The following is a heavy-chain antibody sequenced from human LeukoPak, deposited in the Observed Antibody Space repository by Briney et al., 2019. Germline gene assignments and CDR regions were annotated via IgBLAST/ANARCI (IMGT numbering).Heavy chain of an antibody. CDR3: TRSGGSGSYINWFDP. J-gene: IGHJ5*02. V-gene: IGHV3-21*01. Sequence: GGSLRLSCAASGFTFSTCTMNWVRQAPGKGLEWVSTISSTTSYIYYADSVKGRFTISRDNAKNSLYLQMNSLRAEDTAVYYCTRSGGSGSYINWFDPWGQGTLVTVSS. CDR2: ISSTTSYI. CDR1: GFTFSTCT. D-gene: IGHD3-10*01.